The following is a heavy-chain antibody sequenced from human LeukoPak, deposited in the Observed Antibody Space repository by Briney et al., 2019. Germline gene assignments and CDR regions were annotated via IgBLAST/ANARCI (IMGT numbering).Heavy chain of an antibody. V-gene: IGHV4-59*08. J-gene: IGHJ4*02. CDR3: ARLPPYSSSWYFDY. CDR2: IYDSGNT. CDR1: GGSISSYY. D-gene: IGHD6-13*01. Sequence: NTSETLSLTCTVSGGSISSYYYSWVRQPPGKGLEWIGYIYDSGNTNYNPSLKSRVTISVDTPKNQFSLKLSSVTAADTAVYYCARLPPYSSSWYFDYWGQGTLVTVSS.